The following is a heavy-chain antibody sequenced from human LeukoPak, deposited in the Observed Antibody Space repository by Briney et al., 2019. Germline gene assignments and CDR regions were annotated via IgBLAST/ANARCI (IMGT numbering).Heavy chain of an antibody. J-gene: IGHJ4*02. D-gene: IGHD5-18*01. CDR2: FYYSGSA. CDR1: GGSISSYY. CDR3: VRGKWVQSPFDY. V-gene: IGHV4-59*01. Sequence: SETLFLTCTVSGGSISSYYWSWIQQPPGKGLEWIGYFYYSGSANYNPSLKSRVTISVDTSKNHFSLKLSSVTAADTAVYYCVRGKWVQSPFDYWSQGTLVTVSS.